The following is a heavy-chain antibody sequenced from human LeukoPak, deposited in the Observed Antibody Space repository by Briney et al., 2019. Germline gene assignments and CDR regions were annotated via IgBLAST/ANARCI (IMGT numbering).Heavy chain of an antibody. Sequence: GGSLRLSCVVSGISFSGSWMTWVRQAPGRGLESVANINEDGSVTYFVDSVKGRFAISRDNANNSVFLQLKSLRAEDTAVYYCAKVYVLPHGAFDIWGQGTMVTVSS. J-gene: IGHJ3*02. CDR2: INEDGSVT. CDR3: AKVYVLPHGAFDI. V-gene: IGHV3-7*01. D-gene: IGHD2-8*01. CDR1: GISFSGSW.